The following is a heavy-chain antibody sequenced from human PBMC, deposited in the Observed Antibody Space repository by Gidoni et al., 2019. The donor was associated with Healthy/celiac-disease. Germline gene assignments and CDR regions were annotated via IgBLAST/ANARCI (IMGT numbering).Heavy chain of an antibody. J-gene: IGHJ6*03. V-gene: IGHV4-34*01. D-gene: IGHD2-8*01. CDR1: GGSFSGYY. CDR3: ARSGDPGYCTNGVCYTGYYYYMDV. CDR2: SNHSGRT. Sequence: QVQLQQWGAGLLKPSETLSLTCAVYGGSFSGYYWSLIRPPPGKGLEWIGESNHSGRTNYNPSLKSRVTISVDTSKNQFSLKLSSVTAADTAVYYCARSGDPGYCTNGVCYTGYYYYMDVWGKGTTVTVSS.